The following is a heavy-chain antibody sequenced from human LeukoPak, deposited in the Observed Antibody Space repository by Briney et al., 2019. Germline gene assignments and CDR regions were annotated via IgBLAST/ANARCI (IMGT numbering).Heavy chain of an antibody. CDR3: TRAGGLVRGVHYYYYMDV. CDR2: IRYDGSDK. V-gene: IGHV3-30*02. D-gene: IGHD3-10*01. Sequence: GGSLRLSCAASGFTFSTYGMLWVRQAPGKGLEWVAFIRYDGSDKYYADSVKGRFTISRDNSKNTLSLQMNSLRPDDTAVYYCTRAGGLVRGVHYYYYMDVWGKGTTVTISS. CDR1: GFTFSTYG. J-gene: IGHJ6*03.